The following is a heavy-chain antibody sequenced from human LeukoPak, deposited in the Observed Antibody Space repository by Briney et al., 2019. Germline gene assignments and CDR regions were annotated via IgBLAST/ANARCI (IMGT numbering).Heavy chain of an antibody. CDR2: ISSSSSTI. Sequence: GGSLRLSCAASGFTFSSYSMNWVRQAPGKGLEWVSYISSSSSTIYYADSVKGRFTISRDNAKNSLYLQMNSLRAEDTAVYYCARGDYVWGSYRYSQFDYWGQGTLVTVSS. CDR1: GFTFSSYS. J-gene: IGHJ4*02. V-gene: IGHV3-48*01. CDR3: ARGDYVWGSYRYSQFDY. D-gene: IGHD3-16*02.